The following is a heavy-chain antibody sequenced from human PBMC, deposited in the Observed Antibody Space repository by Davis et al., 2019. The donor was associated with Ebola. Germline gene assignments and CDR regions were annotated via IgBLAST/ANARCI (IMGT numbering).Heavy chain of an antibody. Sequence: AASVKVSCKTSGYTFTSYDINWVRQATGQGLEWMGWISAYNGHTNYAHSLQGRVTMTTDTSTSTAYMELRSLRSDDTAVYYCTRASSKWAATTSIPDSWGQGTLVTVSS. CDR2: ISAYNGHT. CDR3: TRASSKWAATTSIPDS. D-gene: IGHD4-11*01. CDR1: GYTFTSYD. V-gene: IGHV1-18*01. J-gene: IGHJ4*02.